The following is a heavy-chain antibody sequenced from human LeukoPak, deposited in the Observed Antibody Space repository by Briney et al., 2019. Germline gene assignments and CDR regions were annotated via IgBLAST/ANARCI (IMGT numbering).Heavy chain of an antibody. CDR1: GGSINSYY. Sequence: SETLSLTCTVSGGSINSYYWSWIRQPAGKGLEWIGRIYSSGSTNYKPSLKSRVTMSVDTSKNQFSLKLRSVTAADTAVDYCARGYYHDSSGFYPKWFDRWGQGTLVTVSS. V-gene: IGHV4-4*07. J-gene: IGHJ5*02. D-gene: IGHD3-22*01. CDR2: IYSSGST. CDR3: ARGYYHDSSGFYPKWFDR.